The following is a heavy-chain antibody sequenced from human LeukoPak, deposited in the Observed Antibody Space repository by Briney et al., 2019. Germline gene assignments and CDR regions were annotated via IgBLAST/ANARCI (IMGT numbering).Heavy chain of an antibody. CDR2: IYYSGST. CDR3: ARVVRQLERYFDY. CDR1: GGSISSGDYY. Sequence: SQTLSLTCTVSGGSISSGDYYWSWIRQPPGKGLELIGYIYYSGSTYYNPSLKSRVTISADTSKTQFSLKLSSVTAADTAVYYCARVVRQLERYFDYWGQGTLVTVSS. D-gene: IGHD1-1*01. J-gene: IGHJ4*02. V-gene: IGHV4-30-4*08.